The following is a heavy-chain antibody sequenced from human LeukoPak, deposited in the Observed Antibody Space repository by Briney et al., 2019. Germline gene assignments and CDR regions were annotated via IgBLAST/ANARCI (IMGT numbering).Heavy chain of an antibody. CDR1: GFTFSSYW. Sequence: GGSLRLSCAASGFTFSSYWMSWVRQAPGKGLEWLANIKQDGSEKYYVDSVKGRFTISRDNAKNSLYLQMNNLRAEDTAVYYCAREAVAGTGYFDYWGQGTLVTVSS. CDR2: IKQDGSEK. V-gene: IGHV3-7*01. J-gene: IGHJ4*02. CDR3: AREAVAGTGYFDY. D-gene: IGHD6-19*01.